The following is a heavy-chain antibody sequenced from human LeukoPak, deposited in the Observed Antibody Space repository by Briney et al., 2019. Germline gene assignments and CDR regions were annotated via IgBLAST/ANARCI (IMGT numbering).Heavy chain of an antibody. CDR1: GFTFSSYA. Sequence: GGSLRLSCAASGFTFSSYAMHWVRQAPGKGLEWVAVISYDGSNKYYADSVKGRFTISRDNSKNTLYLQMNSLRAEDTAVYYSARRPSKASGIAAAVSDYWGQGTLVTVSS. CDR2: ISYDGSNK. D-gene: IGHD6-13*01. CDR3: ARRPSKASGIAAAVSDY. J-gene: IGHJ4*02. V-gene: IGHV3-30-3*01.